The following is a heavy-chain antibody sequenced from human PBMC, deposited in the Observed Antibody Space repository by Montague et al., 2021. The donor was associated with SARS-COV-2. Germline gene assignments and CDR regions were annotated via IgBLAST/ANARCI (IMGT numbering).Heavy chain of an antibody. D-gene: IGHD3-9*01. CDR2: IYGDDDN. V-gene: IGHV2-5*02. Sequence: PALGKPTQTLTLTCTFSGFSLSTSEVGVGWIRQPPGKAPEFLALIYGDDDNRYMPSLKSRLTITKVTSKNQVVLTMTNVDPVDTATYYCAHFGILRYFDPWGQGTLVTVSS. CDR3: AHFGILRYFDP. CDR1: GFSLSTSEVG. J-gene: IGHJ5*02.